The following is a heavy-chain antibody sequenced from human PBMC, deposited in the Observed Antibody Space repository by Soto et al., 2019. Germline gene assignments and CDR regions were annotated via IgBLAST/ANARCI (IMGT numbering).Heavy chain of an antibody. J-gene: IGHJ3*02. CDR3: AKVLYSNYGDAFDI. CDR2: ISWNSDNI. CDR1: GFTFDDYA. Sequence: EVQLVESGGGLVQPGRSLRLSCAASGFTFDDYAMHWVRQAPGKGLEWVSGISWNSDNIVYADSVKGRFTISRDNAKNSLYLQMNCLRAEDTALYYCAKVLYSNYGDAFDIWGQGTMVIVSS. D-gene: IGHD4-4*01. V-gene: IGHV3-9*01.